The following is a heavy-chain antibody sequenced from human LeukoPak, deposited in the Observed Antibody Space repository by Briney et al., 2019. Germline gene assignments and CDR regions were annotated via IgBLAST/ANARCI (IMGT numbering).Heavy chain of an antibody. CDR2: IIPIFGTA. V-gene: IGHV1-69*13. Sequence: SVKVSCKASGGTFSSYAISWVRQAPGQRLEWMGGIIPIFGTANYAQKFQGRVTITADESTSTAYMEMSSLRSEDTAVYYCARLGYSYGPNYYYYYIDVWGKGTTVTVSS. CDR1: GGTFSSYA. J-gene: IGHJ6*03. D-gene: IGHD5-18*01. CDR3: ARLGYSYGPNYYYYYIDV.